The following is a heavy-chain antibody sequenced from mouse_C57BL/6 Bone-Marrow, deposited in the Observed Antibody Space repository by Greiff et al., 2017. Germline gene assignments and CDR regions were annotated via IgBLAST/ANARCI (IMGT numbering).Heavy chain of an antibody. CDR2: IHPNSGST. CDR1: GYTFTSYW. CDR3: ARALCIATVVEAY. D-gene: IGHD1-1*01. Sequence: QVQLQQPGAELVKPGASVKLSCKASGYTFTSYWMHWVKQRPGQGLEWIGMIHPNSGSTNYNEKFKSKATLTVDKSSSTAYMQLSSLTSEDSAVYYCARALCIATVVEAYWGQGTLVTVSA. J-gene: IGHJ3*01. V-gene: IGHV1-64*01.